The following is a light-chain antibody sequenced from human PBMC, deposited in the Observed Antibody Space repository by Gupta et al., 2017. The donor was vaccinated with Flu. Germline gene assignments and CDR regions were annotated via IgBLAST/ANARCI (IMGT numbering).Light chain of an antibody. CDR2: EVN. CDR3: CSYGAIKSRYV. J-gene: IGLJ1*01. V-gene: IGLV2-23*02. Sequence: QSALSQPASVSGSPGQSITISCTGTSSDVGSYDLVSWYQQNPGKAPKLLIYEVNKRPSGVSNRFSGSKSGNTVSLTISGLQAEDEADYYCCSYGAIKSRYVFGTGTKVTVL. CDR1: SSDVGSYDL.